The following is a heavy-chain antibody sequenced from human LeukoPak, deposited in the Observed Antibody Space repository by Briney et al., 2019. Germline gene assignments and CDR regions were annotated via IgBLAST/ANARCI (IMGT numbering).Heavy chain of an antibody. V-gene: IGHV3-33*06. CDR3: AKDLDPYDSSGYYWD. CDR1: GFTLSSYG. D-gene: IGHD3-22*01. Sequence: PGGSLRLSCAASGFTLSSYGLHWVRQAPGKGLEWGAVIWYDGSNKYYGDSVKGRFTISRDNSKNTLYLQMNSLRAEDTAVYYCAKDLDPYDSSGYYWDWGQGTLVTVSS. CDR2: IWYDGSNK. J-gene: IGHJ4*02.